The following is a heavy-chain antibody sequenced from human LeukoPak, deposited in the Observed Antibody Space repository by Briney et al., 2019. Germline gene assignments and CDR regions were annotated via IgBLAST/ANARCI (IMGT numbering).Heavy chain of an antibody. CDR2: MNPNSGNT. CDR1: GYTFTSYD. J-gene: IGHJ5*02. Sequence: GASVKVSCTASGYTFTSYDINWVRQATGQGLEWMGWMNPNSGNTGYAQKFQGRVTMTRNTSISTAYMELSSLRSEDTAVYYCARGSIFWPTADRWFDPWGQGTLVTVSS. V-gene: IGHV1-8*01. CDR3: ARGSIFWPTADRWFDP. D-gene: IGHD3-9*01.